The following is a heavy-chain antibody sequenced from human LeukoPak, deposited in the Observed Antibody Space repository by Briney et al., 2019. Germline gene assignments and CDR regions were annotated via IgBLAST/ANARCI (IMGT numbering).Heavy chain of an antibody. CDR1: GFIFDNYW. Sequence: GGSLRLSCEGSGFIFDNYWMSWVRQDPGKGLVWVSRTSGDGSTTIYADSVKGRFTISRDNAKNSLYLQMNSLRADDTAVYYCVRVPYWGQGTLVTVSS. J-gene: IGHJ4*02. V-gene: IGHV3-74*01. CDR2: TSGDGSTT. CDR3: VRVPY.